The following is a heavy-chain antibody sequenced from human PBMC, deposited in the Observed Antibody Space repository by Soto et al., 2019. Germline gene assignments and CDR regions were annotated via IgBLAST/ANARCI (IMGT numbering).Heavy chain of an antibody. CDR1: GFTFSSYA. V-gene: IGHV3-23*01. CDR3: AKDGESGSYYNWFDP. Sequence: GRSLRLSCAASGFTFSSYAMSWVRQAPGKGLEWVSAISGSGGSTYYADSVKGRFTISRDNSKNTLYLQMNSLRAEDTAVYYCAKDGESGSYYNWFDPWGQGTLVTVSS. J-gene: IGHJ5*02. CDR2: ISGSGGST. D-gene: IGHD1-26*01.